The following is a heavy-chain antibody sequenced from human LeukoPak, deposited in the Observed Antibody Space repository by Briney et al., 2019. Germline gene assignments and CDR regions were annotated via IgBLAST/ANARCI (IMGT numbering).Heavy chain of an antibody. CDR2: ISAYNGNT. Sequence: ASVKVSCKASGYTFTSYGISWVRQGPGQGLEWMGWISAYNGNTNYAQKLQGRVTMTTDTSTSTAYMELRSLRSDDTAVYYCARDHRLGDYEDYWGQGTLVTVSS. V-gene: IGHV1-18*01. CDR1: GYTFTSYG. D-gene: IGHD4-17*01. J-gene: IGHJ4*02. CDR3: ARDHRLGDYEDY.